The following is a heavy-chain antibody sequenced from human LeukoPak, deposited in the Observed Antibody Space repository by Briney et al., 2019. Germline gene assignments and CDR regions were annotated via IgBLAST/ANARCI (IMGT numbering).Heavy chain of an antibody. Sequence: SETLSLTCAVSGYSISSGYYWGWIRQPPGKGLEWIGIIYHSGSTYYNPSLKSRVTISVDTSKNQFSLKLSSVTAADTAVYYCARLSSGYYPIDYWGQGTLVTVSS. D-gene: IGHD3-22*01. J-gene: IGHJ4*02. CDR1: GYSISSGYY. V-gene: IGHV4-38-2*01. CDR2: IYHSGST. CDR3: ARLSSGYYPIDY.